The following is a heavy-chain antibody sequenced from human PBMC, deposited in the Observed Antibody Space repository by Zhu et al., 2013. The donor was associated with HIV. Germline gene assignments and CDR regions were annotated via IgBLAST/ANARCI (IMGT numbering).Heavy chain of an antibody. CDR2: IIPIFGTA. Sequence: QVQLVQSGAEVKEPGSSVKVSCKASGGTLSSYAISWVRQAPGQGLEWMGGIIPIFGTAKYAQKFQGRVTIIADESTSTAYMELSSLRSEDTAVYYCARDSRGRDGYNPYFDYWGQGTLVTVSS. CDR3: ARDSRGRDGYNPYFDY. CDR1: GGTLSSYA. J-gene: IGHJ4*02. D-gene: IGHD3-22*01. V-gene: IGHV1-69*01.